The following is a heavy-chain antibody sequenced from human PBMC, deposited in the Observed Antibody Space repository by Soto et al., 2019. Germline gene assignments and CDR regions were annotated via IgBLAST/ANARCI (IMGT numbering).Heavy chain of an antibody. Sequence: SQTLSLTCVISGDSVSSYSAAWNWIRQSPSRGLEWLGRTYYRSKWYNDYAVSVESRITINPDTSKNHFSLQLNFVTPEDTAVYFCARGEQYSGRIFDYWGQGALVTVSS. D-gene: IGHD1-26*01. V-gene: IGHV6-1*01. CDR3: ARGEQYSGRIFDY. CDR2: TYYRSKWYN. CDR1: GDSVSSYSAA. J-gene: IGHJ4*02.